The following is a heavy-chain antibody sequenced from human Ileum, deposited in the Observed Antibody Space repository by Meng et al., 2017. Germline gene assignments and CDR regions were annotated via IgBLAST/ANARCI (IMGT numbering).Heavy chain of an antibody. CDR3: ARGSGSYHHPVGY. CDR2: ISSSGSTI. D-gene: IGHD1-26*01. CDR1: GFTFSDYY. J-gene: IGHJ4*02. V-gene: IGHV3-11*01. Sequence: QGQLVGSVGGLVKAGGALRLSWAASGFTFSDYYMSWIRQAPGKGLEWLSYISSSGSTIYYADSVKGRFTISRDNAKNSLYLQMNSLRAEDTAMYYCARGSGSYHHPVGYWGQGTLVTVSS.